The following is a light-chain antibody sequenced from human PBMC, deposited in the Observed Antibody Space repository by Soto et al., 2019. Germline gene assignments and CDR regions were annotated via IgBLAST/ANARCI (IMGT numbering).Light chain of an antibody. CDR3: QHFNTYSGT. CDR1: QNINTW. CDR2: RAS. Sequence: DIHMTQSPSTLSASVGDRVTITCRASQNINTWLAWYQQKPGKAPKLLIYRASSLESGVTSMFSGSGSATAFTLTICSLQSDDFSTYSYQHFNTYSGTFVPGTKVDIK. J-gene: IGKJ3*01. V-gene: IGKV1-5*03.